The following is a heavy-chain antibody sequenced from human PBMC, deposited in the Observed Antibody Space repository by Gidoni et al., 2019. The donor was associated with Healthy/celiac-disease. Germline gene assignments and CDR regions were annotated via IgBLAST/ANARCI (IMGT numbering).Heavy chain of an antibody. CDR3: ARTVWWYDSSGYYT. Sequence: PGKGLEWIGEINHSGSTNYNPSLKSRVTISVDTSKNQFSLKLSSVTAADTAVYYCARTVWWYDSSGYYTWGQGTLVTVSS. D-gene: IGHD3-22*01. V-gene: IGHV4-34*01. J-gene: IGHJ5*02. CDR2: INHSGST.